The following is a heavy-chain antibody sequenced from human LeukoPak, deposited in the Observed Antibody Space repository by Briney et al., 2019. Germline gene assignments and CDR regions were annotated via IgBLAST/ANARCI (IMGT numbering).Heavy chain of an antibody. CDR1: GFTFSSYS. V-gene: IGHV3-21*01. J-gene: IGHJ6*02. CDR3: ARDRYYGSGSEIYYYGMDV. Sequence: GGSLRLSCAASGFTFSSYSMNWVRQAPGKGLEWVSSISSSSSYIYYADSVKGRFTISRDNAKNSLYLQMNSLRAEDTAVYYCARDRYYGSGSEIYYYGMDVWGQGTTVTVSS. CDR2: ISSSSSYI. D-gene: IGHD3-10*01.